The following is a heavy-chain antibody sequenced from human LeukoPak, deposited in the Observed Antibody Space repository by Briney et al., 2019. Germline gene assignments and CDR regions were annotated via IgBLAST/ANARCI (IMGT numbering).Heavy chain of an antibody. CDR1: GFTFSSYA. CDR2: ININGGRT. CDR3: VKDKWIDH. Sequence: PGGSLRLPCSASGFTFSSYAMHWVRQAPGKGLEYVSSININGGRTYYADSVKGRFTISRDNSKNMLYLQMSSLRAEDTAVYYCVKDKWIDHWGQGTLVTVSS. D-gene: IGHD2-8*01. V-gene: IGHV3-64D*09. J-gene: IGHJ4*02.